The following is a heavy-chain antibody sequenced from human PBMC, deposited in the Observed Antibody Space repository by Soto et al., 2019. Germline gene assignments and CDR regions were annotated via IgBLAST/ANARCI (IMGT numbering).Heavy chain of an antibody. J-gene: IGHJ6*02. CDR3: ARDYGGNSDYYYYGMDV. V-gene: IGHV1-18*01. CDR2: ISAYSGNT. Sequence: QVQLVQSGAEVKKPGASVKVSCKASGYTFTSYGITWVRQAPGQGLEWMGWISAYSGNTNYAQKLQGRVTMTTDTSTSTAYMELRSLRSDDTAVYYCARDYGGNSDYYYYGMDVWGQGTTVTVSS. D-gene: IGHD4-17*01. CDR1: GYTFTSYG.